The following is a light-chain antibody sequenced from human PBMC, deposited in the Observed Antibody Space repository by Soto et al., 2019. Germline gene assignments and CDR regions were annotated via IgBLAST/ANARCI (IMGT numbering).Light chain of an antibody. CDR3: GTWDSSLSAYV. J-gene: IGLJ1*01. CDR1: SSNIGNNY. CDR2: DNN. Sequence: QSALTRPPSVSAAPGQKVTISCSGSSSNIGNNYVSWYQQLPGTAPKLLIYDNNKRPSGIPDRFSGSKSGTSATLGITGLQTGDEADYYCGTWDSSLSAYVFGTGTKVTVL. V-gene: IGLV1-51*01.